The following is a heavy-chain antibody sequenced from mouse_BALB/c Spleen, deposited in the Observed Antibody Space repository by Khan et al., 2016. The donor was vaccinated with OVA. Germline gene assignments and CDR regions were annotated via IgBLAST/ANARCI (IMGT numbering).Heavy chain of an antibody. CDR2: IWGDGST. CDR3: ARNSALTYALDY. V-gene: IGHV2-6-4*01. D-gene: IGHD1-2*01. Sequence: QVQLKQSGPGLVAPSQSLSITCTVSGFSLSRYSVHWVRRPPGKGLEWLGMIWGDGSTDYNSALKSRLSISKDNSKSQVFLKMNSLQTDDTARYYCARNSALTYALDYWGQGTSVTVSS. CDR1: GFSLSRYS. J-gene: IGHJ4*01.